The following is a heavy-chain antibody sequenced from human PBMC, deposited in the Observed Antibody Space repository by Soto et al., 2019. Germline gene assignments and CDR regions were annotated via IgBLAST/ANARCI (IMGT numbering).Heavy chain of an antibody. V-gene: IGHV3-21*02. CDR2: ITSTLTYI. J-gene: IGHJ5*02. D-gene: IGHD1-1*01. Sequence: EVQLVESGGGLVKPGGSLRLSCAASGFSFSSYSMTWVRQAPGKGLEWVSSITSTLTYIYYADSVKGRFTISRDNAKNSLYLQMNSLRAEDTAVYYCARDLERSFDPWGQGTLVTVSS. CDR3: ARDLERSFDP. CDR1: GFSFSSYS.